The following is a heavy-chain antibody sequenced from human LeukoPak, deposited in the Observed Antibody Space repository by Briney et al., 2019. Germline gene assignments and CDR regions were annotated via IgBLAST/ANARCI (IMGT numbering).Heavy chain of an antibody. CDR3: TRIDPLGFFDQ. V-gene: IGHV4-59*12. J-gene: IGHJ4*02. CDR2: IFYSGNS. CDR1: GAFTSRYY. Sequence: PSETLSLTCSVSGAFTSRYYWSWVRQPLGQGLEWIGNIFYSGNSKYNPSLTSGISMSVDTSKTQFSLELTSVTAADTAVYYCTRIDPLGFFDQWGPGTLVTVSS. D-gene: IGHD6-25*01.